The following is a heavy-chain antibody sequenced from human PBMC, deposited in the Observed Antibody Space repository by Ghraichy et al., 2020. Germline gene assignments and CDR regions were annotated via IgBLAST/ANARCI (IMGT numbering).Heavy chain of an antibody. J-gene: IGHJ4*02. CDR1: GYTFTSYG. D-gene: IGHD2-15*01. Sequence: ASVKVSCKASGYTFTSYGISWVRQAPGQGLEWMGWISAYNGNTNYAQKLQGRVTMTTDTSTSTAYMELRSLRSDDTAVDYCARDSERCSGGSCYPDYFDYWGQGTLVTVSS. CDR2: ISAYNGNT. V-gene: IGHV1-18*01. CDR3: ARDSERCSGGSCYPDYFDY.